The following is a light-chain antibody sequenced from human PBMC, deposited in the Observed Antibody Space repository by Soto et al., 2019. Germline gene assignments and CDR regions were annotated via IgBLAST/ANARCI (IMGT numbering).Light chain of an antibody. CDR1: QTISSW. J-gene: IGKJ1*01. CDR2: KAS. V-gene: IGKV1-5*03. Sequence: DIQMRQSPSTLSGTVGARVTITCRASQTISSWLAWYQQKPGKAPKLLIYKASSLESGVPSRFSGSGSGTEFTLTISSLQRDDFAIYYCQQYNPYSRTFGQGTKVDI. CDR3: QQYNPYSRT.